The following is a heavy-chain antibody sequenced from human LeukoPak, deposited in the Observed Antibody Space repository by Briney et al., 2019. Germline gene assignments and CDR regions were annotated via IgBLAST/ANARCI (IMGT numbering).Heavy chain of an antibody. V-gene: IGHV4-4*07. CDR1: SDKISSYY. CDR3: VTHRYLTGAVDY. CDR2: IFTTGTT. D-gene: IGHD7-27*01. Sequence: SETLSLTCSVPSDKISSYYWNWIRQPARRGLEWVGRIFTTGTTNYSPSLKSRVTMSVDASKNQISLKLTSATAADTAMYYCVTHRYLTGAVDYWGQGTLVTVSS. J-gene: IGHJ4*02.